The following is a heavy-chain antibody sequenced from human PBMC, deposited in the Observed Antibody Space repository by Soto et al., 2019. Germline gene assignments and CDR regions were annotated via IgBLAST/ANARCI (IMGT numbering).Heavy chain of an antibody. CDR1: GYTFTSYG. V-gene: IGHV1-18*01. J-gene: IGHJ4*02. Sequence: GASVKVSCKASGYTFTSYGISWVRQAPGQGLEWMGWISAYNGNTNYAQKLQGRVTMTTDTSTSTAYMELRSLRDEDTAVYYCAKDRGPRRQWLIDPFDYWGQGTLVTVSS. CDR2: ISAYNGNT. CDR3: AKDRGPRRQWLIDPFDY. D-gene: IGHD6-19*01.